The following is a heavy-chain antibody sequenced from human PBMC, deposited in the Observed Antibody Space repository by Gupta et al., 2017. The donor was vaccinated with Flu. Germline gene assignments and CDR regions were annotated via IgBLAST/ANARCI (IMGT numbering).Heavy chain of an antibody. D-gene: IGHD2-15*01. J-gene: IGHJ6*03. CDR3: ARDQFTNPASGYYMDV. CDR2: ISSSGTTI. CDR1: GFTFSRSE. Sequence: EVRLVESGGGLVQPGGSLRLSWAASGFTFSRSEMNWVRQAPGKGLEWVSYISSSGTTIYYADSVRGRFTVSRDNAKNSLYLQMSSLRVEDTAVYYCARDQFTNPASGYYMDVWGKGTTVTVSS. V-gene: IGHV3-48*03.